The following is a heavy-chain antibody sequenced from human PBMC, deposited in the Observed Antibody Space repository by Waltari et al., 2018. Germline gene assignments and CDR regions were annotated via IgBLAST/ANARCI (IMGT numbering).Heavy chain of an antibody. Sequence: QVQLQESGPGLVKPSETLSLTCNVSGGSISSHYWSWIRQPPGKGLEWIGYIYYSGSTNYNPSLKSRVTISVDTSKNQFSLKLSSVTAADTAVYYCARDTEYYGDYGFDYWGQGTLVTVSS. V-gene: IGHV4-59*11. CDR2: IYYSGST. CDR1: GGSISSHY. J-gene: IGHJ4*02. D-gene: IGHD4-17*01. CDR3: ARDTEYYGDYGFDY.